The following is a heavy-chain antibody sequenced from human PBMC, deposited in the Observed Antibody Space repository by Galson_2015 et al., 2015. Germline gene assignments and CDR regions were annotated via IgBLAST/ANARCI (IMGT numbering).Heavy chain of an antibody. V-gene: IGHV3-33*01. CDR1: GFTFSSYG. Sequence: SLRLSCAASGFTFSSYGMHWVRQAPGKGLEWVAVIWYDGSNKYYADSVKGRFTISRDNSKNTLYLQMNSLRAEDTAVYYCARPVGSSGWYAGFDYWGQGTLVTVSS. J-gene: IGHJ4*02. CDR3: ARPVGSSGWYAGFDY. D-gene: IGHD6-19*01. CDR2: IWYDGSNK.